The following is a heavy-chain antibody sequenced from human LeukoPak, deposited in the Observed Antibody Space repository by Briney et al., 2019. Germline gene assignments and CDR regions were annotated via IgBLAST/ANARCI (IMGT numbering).Heavy chain of an antibody. J-gene: IGHJ4*02. Sequence: GGSLRLSCAASGFTFSSYGVHWVRQAPGKGLEWVAFMRYDGSNKYYADSVKGRFTISRDNSKNTLYLQMNSLRAEDTAVYYCAKDKASRSGWLDYWGQGTLVTVSS. CDR1: GFTFSSYG. CDR2: MRYDGSNK. D-gene: IGHD6-19*01. V-gene: IGHV3-30*02. CDR3: AKDKASRSGWLDY.